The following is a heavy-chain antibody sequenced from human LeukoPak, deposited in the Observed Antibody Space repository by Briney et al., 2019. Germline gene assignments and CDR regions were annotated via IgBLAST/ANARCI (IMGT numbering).Heavy chain of an antibody. CDR3: ARTHDFWSGYYYMDV. CDR2: IYYSGST. J-gene: IGHJ6*03. V-gene: IGHV4-59*01. D-gene: IGHD3-3*01. Sequence: SETLSLTCTVSGGSISSYYWSWIRQPPGKGLEWIGYIYYSGSTNYNPSLTSRVTISVDTSKNQFSLKLSSVTVADTAVYYCARTHDFWSGYYYMDVWGKGTTVTASS. CDR1: GGSISSYY.